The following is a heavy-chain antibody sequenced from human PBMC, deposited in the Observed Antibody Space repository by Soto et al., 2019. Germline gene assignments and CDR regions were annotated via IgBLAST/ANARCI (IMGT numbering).Heavy chain of an antibody. D-gene: IGHD2-21*02. V-gene: IGHV4-31*03. J-gene: IGHJ4*02. CDR2: IYYSGCT. Sequence: QVQLQESGPGLVKPSQTLSLTCTVSGGSISSGGYYWSWIRQHPGKVLEWIGYIYYSGCTYYNPSLKSRVTISVDTSKNQCSLKLGSVTGAGTAVYYCARRYGGNSGDYWGQGTLVTVSS. CDR3: ARRYGGNSGDY. CDR1: GGSISSGGYY.